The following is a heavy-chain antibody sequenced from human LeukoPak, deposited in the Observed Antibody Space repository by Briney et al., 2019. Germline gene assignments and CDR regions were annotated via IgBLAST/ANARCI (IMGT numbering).Heavy chain of an antibody. D-gene: IGHD2-15*01. V-gene: IGHV3-23*01. CDR3: ARYYCSGGSCYLRHFDY. J-gene: IGHJ4*02. CDR2: ISGSGGST. CDR1: GFTFSSYA. Sequence: GGSLRLSCAASGFTFSSYAMSWVRQAPGKGLEWVSAISGSGGSTYYADSVKGRFTISRDNSKNTLYLQMNSLRAEDTAVYYCARYYCSGGSCYLRHFDYWGQGTLVTVSS.